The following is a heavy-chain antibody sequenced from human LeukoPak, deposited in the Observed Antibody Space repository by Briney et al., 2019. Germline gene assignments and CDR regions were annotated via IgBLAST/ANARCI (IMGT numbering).Heavy chain of an antibody. CDR1: GFTFNNYA. J-gene: IGHJ4*02. V-gene: IGHV3-23*01. Sequence: GGSLRLSCEASGFTFNNYAMSWVRQTPGKGLEWVAATVGGRPDTYHADSVKGRFTVSRDDSRSTLFLQTNSLRVEDTAVYYCTKAPLRSCSGAFCYPFDYWGQGTLVTVSS. CDR2: TVGGRPDT. D-gene: IGHD2-8*02. CDR3: TKAPLRSCSGAFCYPFDY.